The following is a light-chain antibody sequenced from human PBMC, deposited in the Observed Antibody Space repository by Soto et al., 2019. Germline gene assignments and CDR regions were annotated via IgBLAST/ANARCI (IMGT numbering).Light chain of an antibody. V-gene: IGKV1-39*01. J-gene: IGKJ1*01. Sequence: DIQMTQSPSSLSASVGDRVTITCRASQSISTYLNWYQQRPGKAPNLLIFDASTLQRGVPSGFSGSGSGTDFTLTISSLQPEDFATYFCQQSFSTPRTFGQGTKVDIK. CDR1: QSISTY. CDR2: DAS. CDR3: QQSFSTPRT.